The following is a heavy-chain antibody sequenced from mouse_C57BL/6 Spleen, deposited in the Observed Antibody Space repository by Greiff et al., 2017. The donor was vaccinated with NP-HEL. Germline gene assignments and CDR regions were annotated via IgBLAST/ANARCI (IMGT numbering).Heavy chain of an antibody. V-gene: IGHV1-53*01. CDR2: INPSNGGT. CDR1: GYTFTSYW. CDR3: ASRDRVPITTVVEDAMDY. D-gene: IGHD1-1*01. J-gene: IGHJ4*01. Sequence: QVQLKESGTELVKPGASVKLSCKASGYTFTSYWMHWVKQRPGQGLEWIGNINPSNGGTNYNEKFKSKATLTVDKSSSTAYMQLSSLTSEDSAVYYCASRDRVPITTVVEDAMDYWGQGTSVTVSS.